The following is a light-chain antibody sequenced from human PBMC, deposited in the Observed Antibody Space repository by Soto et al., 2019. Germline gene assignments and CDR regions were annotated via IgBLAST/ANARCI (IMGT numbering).Light chain of an antibody. J-gene: IGKJ5*01. CDR3: QQYGTSEII. CDR1: QSLTNSF. Sequence: VLTQSPGTLSLSPGERATLSCRASQSLTNSFIAWDQQRPGQAPRLLIYDTSSRASGIPDRFSGSGSGTDFTLTISRLETEDFGVFYCQQYGTSEIIFGQGTRLEIK. V-gene: IGKV3-20*01. CDR2: DTS.